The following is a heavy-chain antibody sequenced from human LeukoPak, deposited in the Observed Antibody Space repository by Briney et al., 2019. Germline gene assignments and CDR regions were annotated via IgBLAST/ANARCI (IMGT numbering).Heavy chain of an antibody. V-gene: IGHV3-23*01. D-gene: IGHD2-2*01. J-gene: IGHJ6*04. CDR2: ISGSGGST. CDR1: GFTLSSYA. Sequence: GGSLRLSCAASGFTLSSYAMSWVRQAPGKGLEWVSVISGSGGSTDYADSVKGRFTISRDTSKNTLYLQVNSLRAEDTAVYYCARGLGYCSSTSCRPYTMDVWGKGTTVTVSS. CDR3: ARGLGYCSSTSCRPYTMDV.